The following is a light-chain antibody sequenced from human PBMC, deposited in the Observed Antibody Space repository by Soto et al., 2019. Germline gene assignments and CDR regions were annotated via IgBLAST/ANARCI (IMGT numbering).Light chain of an antibody. CDR3: QQGSTFPSLT. V-gene: IGKV1-12*02. CDR2: GAS. Sequence: DIQMTQSPSSVSASVGDRVTITCRASQPIGTWLAWYQKKPGKAPKLLIYGASSLQSGVPSRFSGSGSGTYFTLTISSLQPDDFATYFCQQGSTFPSLTCGGGTEVEIK. CDR1: QPIGTW. J-gene: IGKJ4*01.